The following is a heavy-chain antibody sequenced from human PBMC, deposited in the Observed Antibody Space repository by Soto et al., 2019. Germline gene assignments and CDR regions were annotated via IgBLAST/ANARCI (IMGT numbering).Heavy chain of an antibody. Sequence: PGGSLRLSCAASGFTFSSYEMNWVRQTPGKGLERVSYISSSGSTIYYADSVKGRFTISRDNAKNSLYLQMNSLRAEDTAVYYCARDRRSVVPLRNFDYWGHRTLVTVSS. CDR2: ISSSGSTI. D-gene: IGHD2-15*01. V-gene: IGHV3-48*03. CDR3: ARDRRSVVPLRNFDY. J-gene: IGHJ4*01. CDR1: GFTFSSYE.